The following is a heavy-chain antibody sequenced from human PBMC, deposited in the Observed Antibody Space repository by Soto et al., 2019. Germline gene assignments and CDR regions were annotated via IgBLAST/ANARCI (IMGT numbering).Heavy chain of an antibody. V-gene: IGHV4-31*03. D-gene: IGHD4-17*01. CDR1: GATISSGGFY. CDR2: IYYNGST. J-gene: IGHJ6*02. Sequence: QVQLQESGPGLVEASQTLSLTCTVSGATISSGGFYWSWIRQRPGKGLEWIGHIYYNGSTYYNTSLNCRITMSVDMSRNKFSLKLRSVTAADKAKYFCARDDSVYGEPGHGMNVWGQGTTVTVSS. CDR3: ARDDSVYGEPGHGMNV.